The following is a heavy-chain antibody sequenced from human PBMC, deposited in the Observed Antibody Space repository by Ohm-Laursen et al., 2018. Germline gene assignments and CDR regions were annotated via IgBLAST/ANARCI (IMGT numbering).Heavy chain of an antibody. CDR3: AREKKGRGAFDI. V-gene: IGHV3-33*01. CDR2: IWYDGSNK. CDR1: GFTFSSYG. Sequence: SLRLSCSASGFTFSSYGMHWVRQAPGKGLEWAAVIWYDGSNKYYADSVKGRFTISRDNSKNTLYLQMNSLRAEDTAVYYCAREKKGRGAFDIWGQGTMVTVSS. J-gene: IGHJ3*02.